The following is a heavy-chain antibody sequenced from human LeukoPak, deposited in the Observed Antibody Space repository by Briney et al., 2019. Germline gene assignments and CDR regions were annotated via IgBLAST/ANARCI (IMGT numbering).Heavy chain of an antibody. V-gene: IGHV3-7*01. CDR3: ASRSVGATKSYFDY. CDR1: GFTFSNYW. CDR2: IKQDGSEK. Sequence: PGGSLRLSCAASGFTFSNYWMSWVRQAPGKGLEWVANIKQDGSEKYYVDSVKGRFTISRDNAKNSLYLQMNSLRAEDTAVYYCASRSVGATKSYFDYWGQGTLVTVSS. D-gene: IGHD1-26*01. J-gene: IGHJ4*02.